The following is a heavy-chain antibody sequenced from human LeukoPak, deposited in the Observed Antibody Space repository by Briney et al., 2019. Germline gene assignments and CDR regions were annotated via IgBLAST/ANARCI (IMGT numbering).Heavy chain of an antibody. CDR1: GYTLTELS. Sequence: ASVKVSCKVSGYTLTELSMHWVRQAPGKGLERMGGFDPEDGETIYAQKFQGRVTMTEDTSTDTAYMELSSLRSEDTAVYYCATTPRGGSYYFDYWGQGTLVTVSS. J-gene: IGHJ4*02. CDR2: FDPEDGET. D-gene: IGHD1-26*01. CDR3: ATTPRGGSYYFDY. V-gene: IGHV1-24*01.